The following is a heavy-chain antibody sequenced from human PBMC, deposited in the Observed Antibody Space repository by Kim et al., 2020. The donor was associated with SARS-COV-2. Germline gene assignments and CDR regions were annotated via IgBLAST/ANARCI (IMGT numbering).Heavy chain of an antibody. J-gene: IGHJ1*01. V-gene: IGHV3-53*01. CDR2: LNSGGTT. CDR3: SSGSDSFHP. D-gene: IGHD2-21*02. Sequence: GGSLRLSCTPSGFTVSNTSMSWVRQAPGKGLEWVSPLNSGGTTRYTDSARGRCSISRDKNRLYLQMYFLRVDNTAMSYCSSGSDSFHPLGQCTLVTFSS. CDR1: GFTVSNTS.